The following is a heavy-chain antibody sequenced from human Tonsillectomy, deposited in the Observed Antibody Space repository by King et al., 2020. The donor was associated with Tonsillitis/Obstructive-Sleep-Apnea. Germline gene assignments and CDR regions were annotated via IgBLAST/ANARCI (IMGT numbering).Heavy chain of an antibody. J-gene: IGHJ4*02. CDR2: MSYGGGNE. CDR1: GFTFSKNV. V-gene: IGHV3-30*18. D-gene: IGHD3-16*01. Sequence: VQLVESGGGVVQPGRSLRLSCVASGFTFSKNVMHWVRPAPGKGLEWVAVMSYGGGNEYYADSVQGRFTISRDNSKNMLYLQINSLRVEDTAVYYCAKDHGGHWAGDYWGQGTLVTVPS. CDR3: AKDHGGHWAGDY.